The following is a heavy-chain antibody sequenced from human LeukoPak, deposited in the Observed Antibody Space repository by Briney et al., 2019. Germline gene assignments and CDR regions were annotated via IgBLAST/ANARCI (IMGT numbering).Heavy chain of an antibody. J-gene: IGHJ5*02. V-gene: IGHV4-39*01. CDR3: ARDVGDCSGGSCYSWFDP. Sequence: PSETLSLTCTVSGGSICSSSYYWGWIRQPPGKGLEWIGSIYYSGSTYYNPSLKSRVTISVDTSKNQFSLKLSSVTAADTAVYYCARDVGDCSGGSCYSWFDPGGQGTLVTVSS. CDR2: IYYSGST. D-gene: IGHD2-15*01. CDR1: GGSICSSSYY.